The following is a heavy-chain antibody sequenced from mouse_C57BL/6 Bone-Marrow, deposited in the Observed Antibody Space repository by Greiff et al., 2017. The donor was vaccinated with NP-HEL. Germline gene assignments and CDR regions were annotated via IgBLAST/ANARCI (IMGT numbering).Heavy chain of an antibody. CDR1: GFNIKDTY. CDR3: ARLGGYYDDD. CDR2: IDPANGNT. J-gene: IGHJ2*01. D-gene: IGHD1-1*02. Sequence: EVQLQQSGAELVKPGASVKLSCTASGFNIKDTYMHWVKQRPEQGLEWIGRIDPANGNTEYDPKFQGKATITADTSSNTAYLQFSSLTSEDTAVYYCARLGGYYDDDWGQGTTLTVSS. V-gene: IGHV14-3*02.